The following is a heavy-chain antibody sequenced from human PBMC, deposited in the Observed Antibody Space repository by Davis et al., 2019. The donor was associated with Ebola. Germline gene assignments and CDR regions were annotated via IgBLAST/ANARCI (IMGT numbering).Heavy chain of an antibody. CDR2: INPHNGNT. V-gene: IGHV1-18*01. D-gene: IGHD2-8*01. CDR3: ARGIMVPLQFDP. J-gene: IGHJ5*02. CDR1: GYTFTSYA. Sequence: ASVKVSCKASGYTFTSYAMNWVRQAPGQGLEWMGWINPHNGNTNYAQNVQGRVIMTSDTATSTVYMELSSLRSEDTAVYYCARGIMVPLQFDPWGQGTLVTVSS.